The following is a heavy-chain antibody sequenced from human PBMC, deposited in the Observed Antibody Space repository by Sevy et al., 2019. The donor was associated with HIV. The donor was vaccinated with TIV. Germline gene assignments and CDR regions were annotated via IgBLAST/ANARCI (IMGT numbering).Heavy chain of an antibody. Sequence: GGCLRLSCAASGFTFSNYWMHWVRQAPGKGLVWVSRINSDGSSTRYADFVKGRFTISRDNAKNTLYLQMNSLRAEDTALYYCARGGSYYYDSSGTDALDIWGQGTMVTVSS. CDR1: GFTFSNYW. CDR2: INSDGSST. CDR3: ARGGSYYYDSSGTDALDI. V-gene: IGHV3-74*01. J-gene: IGHJ3*02. D-gene: IGHD3-22*01.